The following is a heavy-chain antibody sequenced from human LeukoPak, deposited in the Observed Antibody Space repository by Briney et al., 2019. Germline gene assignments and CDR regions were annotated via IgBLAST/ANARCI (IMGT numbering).Heavy chain of an antibody. Sequence: SETLSLTCTVSGGSISSGSYYWSWIRQPAGKGLECIGRIYTSGSTNYNPSLKSRVTISIDASKNQFSLRLSSVTAADTAVYYCTRGGELMNFWGQGTLVTVSS. CDR1: GGSISSGSYY. D-gene: IGHD1-26*01. J-gene: IGHJ4*02. CDR3: TRGGELMNF. CDR2: IYTSGST. V-gene: IGHV4-61*02.